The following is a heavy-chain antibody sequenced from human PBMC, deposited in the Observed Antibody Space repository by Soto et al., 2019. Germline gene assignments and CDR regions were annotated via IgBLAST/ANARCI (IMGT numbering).Heavy chain of an antibody. V-gene: IGHV4-59*01. CDR3: ARGSGYGWDF. CDR1: GGSISNYY. D-gene: IGHD6-25*01. Sequence: QVQLQESGPGLVKPSETLSLTCTVSGGSISNYYWSWIRQPPGKGLECIGYIYSSGSTNYNPSLKSRVTITVDTSKNQFALKLSPVTAADTGVYYCARGSGYGWDFWGQGTLVTFSS. J-gene: IGHJ4*02. CDR2: IYSSGST.